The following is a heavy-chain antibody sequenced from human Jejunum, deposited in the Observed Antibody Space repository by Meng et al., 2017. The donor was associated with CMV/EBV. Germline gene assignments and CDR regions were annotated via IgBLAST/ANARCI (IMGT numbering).Heavy chain of an antibody. CDR2: FYSSDTY. CDR3: ARMLGSSGYYILHYFDY. V-gene: IGHV4-4*07. D-gene: IGHD3-22*01. J-gene: IGHJ4*02. Sequence: VRLQGSGPGLVKPSETLSLTCTGPGGSINNYYCGWIRQSAGKGLEWIGRFYSSDTYNYHPSLNSRVTMSLDTSKKQFSLILSSVTGADTAIYHCARMLGSSGYYILHYFDYWGQGALVTVSS. CDR1: GGSINNYY.